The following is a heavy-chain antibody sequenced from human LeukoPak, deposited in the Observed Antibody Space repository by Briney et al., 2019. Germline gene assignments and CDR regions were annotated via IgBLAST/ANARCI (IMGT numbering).Heavy chain of an antibody. D-gene: IGHD6-19*01. J-gene: IGHJ4*02. CDR3: AKDLSGIAVAAHPLDY. Sequence: GGSLRLSCAASGFTFSSYAMSWVRQAPGKGLEWVSAISGSGGSTYYADSVKGRFTISRDNSKNTLYLQMNSLRAEDTAVYYCAKDLSGIAVAAHPLDYWGQGTLVTVSS. V-gene: IGHV3-23*01. CDR2: ISGSGGST. CDR1: GFTFSSYA.